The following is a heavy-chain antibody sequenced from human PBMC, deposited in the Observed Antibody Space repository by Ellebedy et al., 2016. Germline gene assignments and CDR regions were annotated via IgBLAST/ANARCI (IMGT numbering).Heavy chain of an antibody. J-gene: IGHJ5*02. CDR2: VYTSGST. D-gene: IGHD3-3*01. CDR1: GGSISSYY. Sequence: GSLRLSXTVSGGSISSYYWGWIRQPAGKGLEWIGRVYTSGSTNYNPSLKSRVTMSVDTSKNQFSLKLSSVTAADTAMYYCARAFNFGVGWFDPWGQGTLVTVSS. CDR3: ARAFNFGVGWFDP. V-gene: IGHV4-4*07.